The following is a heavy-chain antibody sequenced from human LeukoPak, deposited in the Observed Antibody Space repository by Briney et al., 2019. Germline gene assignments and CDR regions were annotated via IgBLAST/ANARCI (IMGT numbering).Heavy chain of an antibody. J-gene: IGHJ4*02. D-gene: IGHD3-22*01. Sequence: SETLSLTCAVYGGSFSGYYWSWIRQPPGKGLEWIGEINHSGGTNYNPSLKSRVTISVDTSKNQFSLKLSSVTAADTAVYYCARGDYYDSSGYPHFDYWGQGTLVTVSS. CDR1: GGSFSGYY. CDR3: ARGDYYDSSGYPHFDY. CDR2: INHSGGT. V-gene: IGHV4-34*01.